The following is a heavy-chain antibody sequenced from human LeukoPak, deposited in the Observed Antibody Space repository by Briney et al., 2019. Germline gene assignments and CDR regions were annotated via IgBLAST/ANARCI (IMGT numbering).Heavy chain of an antibody. D-gene: IGHD1-26*01. Sequence: GGSLRLSCAASGFTFSSYSMNWVRQAPGKGLEWVSSISSSSSYIYYADSVKGRFTISRDNSKNTLYLQMNSLRAEDTAVYYCARGRLVGATLYNWFDPWGQGTLVTVSS. V-gene: IGHV3-21*01. CDR1: GFTFSSYS. J-gene: IGHJ5*02. CDR2: ISSSSSYI. CDR3: ARGRLVGATLYNWFDP.